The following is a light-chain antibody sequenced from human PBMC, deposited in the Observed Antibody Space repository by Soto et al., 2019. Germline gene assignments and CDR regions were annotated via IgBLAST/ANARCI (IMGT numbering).Light chain of an antibody. V-gene: IGLV2-14*01. CDR1: RSDIGDSNF. CDR3: ASFRSGTNLV. CDR2: EVN. J-gene: IGLJ1*01. Sequence: QSVLTQPASVSGSPGQSVTISCTGPRSDIGDSNFISWYQHSPGKAPRLLIYEVNNRPSGVSKRFSGSKAGNTASLTISGLLDDDEADYLCASFRSGTNLVFGSGTKVTVL.